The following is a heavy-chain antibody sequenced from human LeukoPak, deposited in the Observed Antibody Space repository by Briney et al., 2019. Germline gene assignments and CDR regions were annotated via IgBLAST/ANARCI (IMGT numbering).Heavy chain of an antibody. CDR1: GGSFSNYY. V-gene: IGHV4-34*01. Sequence: PSETLSLTCAVYGGSFSNYYWSWVRQPPGKGVEWIGEINNSGSTNSNPSLKSGVTISVDTSKHQSSLTLSSVTAADTAVYYCARHRPYVWGRYREIDYWGQGTLVTVSS. CDR3: ARHRPYVWGRYREIDY. CDR2: INNSGST. D-gene: IGHD3-16*02. J-gene: IGHJ4*02.